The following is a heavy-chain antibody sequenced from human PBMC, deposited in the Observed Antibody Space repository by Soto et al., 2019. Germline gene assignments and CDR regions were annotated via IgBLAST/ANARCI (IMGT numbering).Heavy chain of an antibody. Sequence: SETLSLTCAVYGGSFSGYYWSWIRQPPGKGLEWIGEINHSGSTNYNPSLKSRVTISVDTSKKQFSLKLSSVTAADTAVYYCARRKSNSTIDYWGQGTLVTVSS. CDR1: GGSFSGYY. CDR2: INHSGST. V-gene: IGHV4-34*01. CDR3: ARRKSNSTIDY. D-gene: IGHD5-12*01. J-gene: IGHJ4*02.